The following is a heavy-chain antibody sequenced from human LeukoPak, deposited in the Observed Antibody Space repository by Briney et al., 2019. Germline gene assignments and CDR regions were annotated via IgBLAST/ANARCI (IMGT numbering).Heavy chain of an antibody. D-gene: IGHD2-2*01. V-gene: IGHV4-59*01. CDR3: AGLPIGIVPLGWFDP. CDR2: IYYSGST. Sequence: PSETLSLTCTVSGGSISSYYWSWIRQPPGKGLEWIGYIYYSGSTSYNPSLKSRVTISVDTSKNQFSLKLSSVTAADTAVYYCAGLPIGIVPLGWFDPWGQGTLVTVSS. CDR1: GGSISSYY. J-gene: IGHJ5*02.